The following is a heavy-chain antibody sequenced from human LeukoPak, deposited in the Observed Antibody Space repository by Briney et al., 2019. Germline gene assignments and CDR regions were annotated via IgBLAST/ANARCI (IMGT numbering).Heavy chain of an antibody. V-gene: IGHV1-46*01. CDR3: ARGSSGWSQGTPYYYYGMDV. CDR1: GYTFTSYY. D-gene: IGHD6-19*01. J-gene: IGHJ6*04. Sequence: ASVKVSCKASGYTFTSYYMHWVRQAPGQGLEWMGIINPSGGSTSYAQKFQGRVTMTRDTSTSTVYMELSSLRSEDTAVYYCARGSSGWSQGTPYYYYGMDVWGKGTTVTVSS. CDR2: INPSGGST.